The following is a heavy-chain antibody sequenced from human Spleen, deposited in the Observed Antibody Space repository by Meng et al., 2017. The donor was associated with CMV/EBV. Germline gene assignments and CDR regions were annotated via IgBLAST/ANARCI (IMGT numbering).Heavy chain of an antibody. J-gene: IGHJ5*02. CDR3: ARDPSQGNWFDP. Sequence: CKASGYTVTTYGISWVRQAPGQGLEWMGWISGYNGNTNYAQKLQGRVTMTTDTSTSTAYMELRSLRSDDTAVYYCARDPSQGNWFDPWGQGTLVTVSS. V-gene: IGHV1-18*01. CDR2: ISGYNGNT. CDR1: GYTVTTYG.